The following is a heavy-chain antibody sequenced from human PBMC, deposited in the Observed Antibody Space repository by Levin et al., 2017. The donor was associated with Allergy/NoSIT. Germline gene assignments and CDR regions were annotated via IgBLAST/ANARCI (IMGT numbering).Heavy chain of an antibody. V-gene: IGHV4-39*01. D-gene: IGHD6-19*01. J-gene: IGHJ4*02. Sequence: MSGGSLRLSCTVSGGSISSSSYYWGWIRQPPGKGLEWIGSIYYSGSTYYNPSLKSRVTISVDTSKNQFSLKLSSVTAADTAVYYCARYVGDYSRGWVDYWGQGTLVTVSA. CDR2: IYYSGST. CDR1: GGSISSSSYY. CDR3: ARYVGDYSRGWVDY.